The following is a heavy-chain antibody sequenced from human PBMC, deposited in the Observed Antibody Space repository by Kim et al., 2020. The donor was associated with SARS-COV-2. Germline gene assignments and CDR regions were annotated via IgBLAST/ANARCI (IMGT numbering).Heavy chain of an antibody. D-gene: IGHD3-3*01. CDR1: GFTVSSNY. J-gene: IGHJ6*02. Sequence: GGSLRLSCAASGFTVSSNYMSWVRQAPGKGLEWVSVIYSGGSTYYADSVKGRFTISRDNSKNTLYLQMNSLRAEDTAVYYCASDVCRGCQGPGRSYYDFFPRGMDVWGQGTTVTVSS. CDR2: IYSGGST. CDR3: ASDVCRGCQGPGRSYYDFFPRGMDV. V-gene: IGHV3-53*01.